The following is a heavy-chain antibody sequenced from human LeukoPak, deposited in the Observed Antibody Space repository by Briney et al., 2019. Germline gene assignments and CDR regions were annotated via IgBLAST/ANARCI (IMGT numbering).Heavy chain of an antibody. V-gene: IGHV3-23*01. J-gene: IGHJ4*02. D-gene: IGHD3-10*01. Sequence: HSGGSLRLSCAASGFTFSSYAMSWVRQAPGKGLEWVSAISGSGGSTYYADSVKGRFTISRDNSKNTLYLQMNSLRAEDTAVYYCAKDSRAGSGSYNLDYWGQGTLVTVSS. CDR1: GFTFSSYA. CDR2: ISGSGGST. CDR3: AKDSRAGSGSYNLDY.